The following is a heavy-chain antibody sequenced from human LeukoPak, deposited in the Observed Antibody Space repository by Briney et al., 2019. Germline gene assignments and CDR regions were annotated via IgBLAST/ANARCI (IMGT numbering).Heavy chain of an antibody. CDR3: AKGPLRWFGELFPEYYFDC. CDR2: ISGSGGST. Sequence: GGSLRLSCAASGFTFSSYAMSWVRQAPGKGLEWVSAISGSGGSTYYADSVKGRFTISRDNSKNTLYLQMNSLRAEDTAVYYCAKGPLRWFGELFPEYYFDCWGQGTLVTVSS. D-gene: IGHD3-10*01. J-gene: IGHJ4*02. V-gene: IGHV3-23*01. CDR1: GFTFSSYA.